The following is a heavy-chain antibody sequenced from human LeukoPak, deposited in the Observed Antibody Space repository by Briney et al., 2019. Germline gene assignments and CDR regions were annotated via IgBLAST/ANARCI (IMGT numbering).Heavy chain of an antibody. V-gene: IGHV4-30-2*01. J-gene: IGHJ4*02. CDR3: ARVGSYGSGMFDY. Sequence: SETLSLTCTVSGGSISSGGYYWSWIWQPPGKGLEWIGYIYHSGSTYYNPSLKSRVTISVDRSKNQFSLKLSSVTAAGTAVYYCARVGSYGSGMFDYWGQGTLVTVSS. CDR2: IYHSGST. D-gene: IGHD3-10*01. CDR1: GGSISSGGYY.